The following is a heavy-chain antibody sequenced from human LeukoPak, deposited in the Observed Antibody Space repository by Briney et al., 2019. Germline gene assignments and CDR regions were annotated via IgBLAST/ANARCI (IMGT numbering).Heavy chain of an antibody. CDR3: ARDGRYCSSTSCFLDY. CDR2: ISYDGSNK. J-gene: IGHJ4*02. Sequence: GGSLRLSCAASGFTFSSYAMHWVRQAPGKGLEWVAVISYDGSNKYYADSVKGRFTISRDNSKNTLYLQMNSLGAEDTAVYYCARDGRYCSSTSCFLDYWGKRPLVPVSS. D-gene: IGHD2-2*01. CDR1: GFTFSSYA. V-gene: IGHV3-30-3*01.